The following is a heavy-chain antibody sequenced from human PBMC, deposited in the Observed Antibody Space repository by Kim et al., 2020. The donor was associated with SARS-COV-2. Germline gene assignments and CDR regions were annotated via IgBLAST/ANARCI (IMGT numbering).Heavy chain of an antibody. J-gene: IGHJ4*02. V-gene: IGHV3-15*01. CDR2: VKSNIDGGTT. D-gene: IGHD2-2*01. CDR3: TTNHIVVVSEGKN. Sequence: GGSLRLSCAASRFTFSDAWMSWVRQAPGKGLEWVGRVKSNIDGGTTDYAAPVKGRFTISRDDSKNTLYLQMNSLKTEDTAVYYCTTNHIVVVSEGKNWGQGTLVTVSS. CDR1: RFTFSDAW.